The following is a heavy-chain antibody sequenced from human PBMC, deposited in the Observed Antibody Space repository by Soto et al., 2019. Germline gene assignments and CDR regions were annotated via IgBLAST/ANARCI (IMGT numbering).Heavy chain of an antibody. D-gene: IGHD5-18*01. CDR1: GGSISSSSYY. V-gene: IGHV4-39*01. CDR3: ARGGGSGYSHGHWYFDL. J-gene: IGHJ2*01. CDR2: IYYSGST. Sequence: PSETLSLTCTVSGGSISSSSYYWGWIRQPPGKGLEWIGSIYYSGSTYYNPSLKSRVTISVDTSKNQFSLKLSSVTAADTAVYYCARGGGSGYSHGHWYFDLWGRGTLVTVSS.